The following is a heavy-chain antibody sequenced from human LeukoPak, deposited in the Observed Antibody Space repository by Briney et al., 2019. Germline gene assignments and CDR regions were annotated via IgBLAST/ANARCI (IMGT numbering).Heavy chain of an antibody. CDR3: ASLSGEVVPAAGAY. CDR2: IIPIFGTA. J-gene: IGHJ4*02. Sequence: ASVKVSCKASGGTFSSYAISWVRQAPGQGLEWMGRIIPIFGTANYAQKFQGRVTITTDESTSTAYMELSSLRSEGTAVYYCASLSGEVVPAAGAYWGQGTLVTVSS. CDR1: GGTFSSYA. V-gene: IGHV1-69*05. D-gene: IGHD2-2*01.